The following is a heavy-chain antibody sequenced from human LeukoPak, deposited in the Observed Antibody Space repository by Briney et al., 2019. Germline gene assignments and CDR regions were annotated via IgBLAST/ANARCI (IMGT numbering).Heavy chain of an antibody. CDR1: GGSISSSTYY. J-gene: IGHJ4*02. CDR3: ARQFDY. Sequence: SETLSLTCTVSGGSISSSTYYWGWIRQPPGKGLEWIGSIYYTGSTDYNPSLKSRVTVSVDTSKNQFSLKLTSVTAAETAVYYCARQFDYWGQGTLVTVSS. V-gene: IGHV4-39*01. CDR2: IYYTGST.